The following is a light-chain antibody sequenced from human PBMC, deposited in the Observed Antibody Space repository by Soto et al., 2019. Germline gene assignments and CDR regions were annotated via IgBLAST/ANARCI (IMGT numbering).Light chain of an antibody. Sequence: DIQMTQSPSTLSASVGDRVTITCRASQSISSWLAWYQQKPGKAPKLLIYDASSLESGVPSRFSGSGSGTEVTLTIRSLQPDDFATYYCQQYNRYSWTFGQGTKVEIK. CDR3: QQYNRYSWT. CDR2: DAS. CDR1: QSISSW. V-gene: IGKV1-5*01. J-gene: IGKJ1*01.